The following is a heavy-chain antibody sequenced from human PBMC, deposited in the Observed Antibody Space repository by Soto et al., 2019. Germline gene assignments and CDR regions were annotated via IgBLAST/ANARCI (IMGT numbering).Heavy chain of an antibody. CDR3: ARVTMVRGVIVAADWFDP. CDR2: IYYRGST. CDR1: GCSIRSGGYY. V-gene: IGHV4-31*03. Sequence: QVQLQESGPGLVKPSQTLSLTCTVSGCSIRSGGYYWSWIRQHPGKGLEWIGYIYYRGSTYYNPSLKSRVTISVETSKNQFSLKLSSVTAADTALYYCARVTMVRGVIVAADWFDPWGHGTLVTVSS. J-gene: IGHJ5*02. D-gene: IGHD3-10*01.